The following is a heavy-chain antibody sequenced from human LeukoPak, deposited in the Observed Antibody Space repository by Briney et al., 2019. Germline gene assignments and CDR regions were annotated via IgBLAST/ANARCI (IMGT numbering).Heavy chain of an antibody. V-gene: IGHV5-51*01. CDR3: ARLRGPIRISIRRIFDS. CDR2: IDPGGSDT. CDR1: GYSFTNYW. D-gene: IGHD1-14*01. Sequence: GESLKISCQVSGYSFTNYWIGWVRQMPGKGLEWMGSIDPGGSDTRYSPSFQGQVTISADKSISAAYLQWSSLKASDTAMYYCARLRGPIRISIRRIFDSWGQGTLVTVSS. J-gene: IGHJ4*02.